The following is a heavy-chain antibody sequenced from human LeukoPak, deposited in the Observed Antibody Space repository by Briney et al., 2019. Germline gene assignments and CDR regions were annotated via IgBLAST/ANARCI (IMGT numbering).Heavy chain of an antibody. CDR3: AKAGIQGSRPFDY. CDR1: GFTFSSYG. J-gene: IGHJ4*02. CDR2: IRYDGSDK. D-gene: IGHD5-18*01. Sequence: GGSLRLSCAASGFTFSSYGMHWVRQAPGKGLEWVAFIRYDGSDKYYADSVKGRFTISRDNSKNTLYLQMNSLRAEDTAVYYCAKAGIQGSRPFDYWGQGTLVTVSS. V-gene: IGHV3-30*02.